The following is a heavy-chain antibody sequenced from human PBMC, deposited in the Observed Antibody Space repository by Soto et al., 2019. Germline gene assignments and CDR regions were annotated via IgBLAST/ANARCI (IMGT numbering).Heavy chain of an antibody. Sequence: XASLGLSCAASGFTFSSYAMHWVRQAPGKGLEWVAVISYDGSNKYYADSVKDRFTISRDNSKNTLYLQMNSLRAEDTAVYYCARDPLEVNSSGWYYYYGMDVWGQGTTVTVSS. D-gene: IGHD6-19*01. CDR2: ISYDGSNK. J-gene: IGHJ6*02. CDR3: ARDPLEVNSSGWYYYYGMDV. CDR1: GFTFSSYA. V-gene: IGHV3-30-3*01.